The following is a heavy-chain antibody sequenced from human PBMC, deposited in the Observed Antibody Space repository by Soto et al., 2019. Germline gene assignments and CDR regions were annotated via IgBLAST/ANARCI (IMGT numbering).Heavy chain of an antibody. CDR1: GFTFSSYA. V-gene: IGHV3-64D*06. CDR2: ISTNGGST. J-gene: IGHJ4*02. D-gene: IGHD3-22*01. Sequence: GGSMRLSCSASGFTFSSYAMHWVRQAPGKGLEYVSSISTNGGSTHYADSVKGRFTISRDNSKNTQYLQMSSLRADDTAVYYCVKGEYYYDSSGYYPFDYWGQGTLVTVSS. CDR3: VKGEYYYDSSGYYPFDY.